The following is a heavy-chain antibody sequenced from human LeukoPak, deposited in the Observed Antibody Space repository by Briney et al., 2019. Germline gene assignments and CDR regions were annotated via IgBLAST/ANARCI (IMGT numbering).Heavy chain of an antibody. CDR1: GGTFSSYA. CDR3: ARPSYYYDSSGYSTGAFDI. CDR2: IIPIFGTA. V-gene: IGHV1-69*05. Sequence: SVKVSCKASGGTFSSYAISWVRQAPGQGLEWMGRIIPIFGTANYAQKFQGRVTITTDESTSTAYMELSSLRSEDTAVYYCARPSYYYDSSGYSTGAFDIWGQGTMGTVSS. D-gene: IGHD3-22*01. J-gene: IGHJ3*02.